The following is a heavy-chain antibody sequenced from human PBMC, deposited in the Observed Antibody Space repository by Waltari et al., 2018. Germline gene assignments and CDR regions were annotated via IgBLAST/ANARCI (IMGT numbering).Heavy chain of an antibody. Sequence: QVQLVESGGGVVQPGRSRRLSWAASEFTFSSYAMPWVRPAPGKGVEWVAVISYNERNIYYVDSVKGRFAIYRDNSKKMLYLQMNSLRAEDTAVYYCARDYCDRTNCHGMDVWGQGTTVTVSS. CDR2: ISYNERNI. V-gene: IGHV3-30*09. CDR1: EFTFSSYA. CDR3: ARDYCDRTNCHGMDV. J-gene: IGHJ6*02. D-gene: IGHD3-22*01.